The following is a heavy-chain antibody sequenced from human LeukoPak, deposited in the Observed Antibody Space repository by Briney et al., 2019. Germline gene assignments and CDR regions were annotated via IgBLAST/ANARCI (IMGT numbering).Heavy chain of an antibody. CDR2: IYYSGST. V-gene: IGHV4-39*07. J-gene: IGHJ6*03. CDR3: ARGGYYYMDV. Sequence: SETLSLTCTVSGGSISSSSYYWGWIRQPPGKGLEWIGSIYYSGSTYYNPSLKSRVTISVDTSKNQFSLKLSSVTAADTAVYYCARGGYYYMDVWGKGTTVTVSS. CDR1: GGSISSSSYY.